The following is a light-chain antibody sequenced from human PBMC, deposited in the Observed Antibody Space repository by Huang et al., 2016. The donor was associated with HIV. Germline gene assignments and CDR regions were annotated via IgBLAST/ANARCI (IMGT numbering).Light chain of an antibody. Sequence: DIVVTQSPDSLALSLGGRAAINCTASQSVLKTSNNKNCLSWYQLKPGQPPKLLIYWASTRESGVPDRFSGSGSGTHFTLTIASLQAEDVAVYYCHQYYDTPQTFGQGTKLEIK. CDR1: QSVLKTSNNKNC. J-gene: IGKJ1*01. V-gene: IGKV4-1*01. CDR2: WAS. CDR3: HQYYDTPQT.